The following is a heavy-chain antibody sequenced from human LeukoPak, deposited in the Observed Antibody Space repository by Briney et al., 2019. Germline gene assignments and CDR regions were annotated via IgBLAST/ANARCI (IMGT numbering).Heavy chain of an antibody. CDR1: GGTFSGYY. D-gene: IGHD5-18*01. CDR2: INHSGNT. CDR3: ARDSAAKEGYNWFDP. Sequence: SETLSLTCAVYGGTFSGYYWSWIRQPPGKGLEWIGEINHSGNTNYNPSLKSRVTISVDTSKNQFSLKLSSVTAADTAVYYCARDSAAKEGYNWFDPWGQGTLVTVSS. J-gene: IGHJ5*02. V-gene: IGHV4-34*01.